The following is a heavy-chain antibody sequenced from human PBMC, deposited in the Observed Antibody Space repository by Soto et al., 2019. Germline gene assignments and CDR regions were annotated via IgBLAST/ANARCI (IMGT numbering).Heavy chain of an antibody. CDR3: ARRYGGNFDY. Sequence: QVQLQEWGPGLVKPSETLSLTCTVSGGSISSYYWSWIRQPPGKGLEWIGYIYYSGSTNYNPSLKSRVSISVDTSKNQFSLKLSSVTAADTAVYYCARRYGGNFDYWGQGTLVTVSS. J-gene: IGHJ4*02. CDR1: GGSISSYY. V-gene: IGHV4-59*01. CDR2: IYYSGST. D-gene: IGHD1-26*01.